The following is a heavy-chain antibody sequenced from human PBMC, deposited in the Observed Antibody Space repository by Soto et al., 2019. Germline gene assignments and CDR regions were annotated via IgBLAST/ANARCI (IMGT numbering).Heavy chain of an antibody. J-gene: IGHJ6*02. CDR1: RGTFSSYA. CDR2: IIPIFGTA. V-gene: IGHV1-69*06. CDR3: ARGPLGEKTEGYYYGMDV. D-gene: IGHD2-21*01. Sequence: SVKVSCKSSRGTFSSYAISRVRPAPGQGLEWMGGIIPIFGTANYAQKFQGRVTITADKYTSTAYMELSSLRSEDTAVYYCARGPLGEKTEGYYYGMDVWGQGTTVTVSS.